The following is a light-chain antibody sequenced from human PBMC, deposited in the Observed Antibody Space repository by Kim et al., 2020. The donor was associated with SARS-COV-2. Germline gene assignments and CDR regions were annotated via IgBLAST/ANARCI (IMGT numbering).Light chain of an antibody. Sequence: SASVGDRVTITCQASQDISNNLNWYQQKSGEGPKLLIYDASSFDTGVPSKFSGRGSGTDFTFTINNLEPEDTATYFCQHYYGFPYTFGQGTKLEI. CDR3: QHYYGFPYT. CDR2: DAS. J-gene: IGKJ2*01. CDR1: QDISNN. V-gene: IGKV1-33*01.